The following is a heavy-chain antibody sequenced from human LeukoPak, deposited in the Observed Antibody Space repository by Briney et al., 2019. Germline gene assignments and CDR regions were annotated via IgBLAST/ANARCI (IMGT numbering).Heavy chain of an antibody. CDR1: GYTFTGYY. V-gene: IGHV1-2*02. CDR2: INPNSGGT. J-gene: IGHJ4*02. Sequence: ASVKVSCKASGYTFTGYYMHWVRQAPGQGLEWMGWINPNSGGTNYAQKFQGRVTMTRDTSISTAYMELSRLRSDDTAVYYCARRVAHDYSNPFDYWGQGTLVTVSS. CDR3: ARRVAHDYSNPFDY. D-gene: IGHD4-11*01.